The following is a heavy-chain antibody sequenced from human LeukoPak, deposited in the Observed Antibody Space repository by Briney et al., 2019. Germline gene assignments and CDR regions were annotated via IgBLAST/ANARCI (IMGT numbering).Heavy chain of an antibody. CDR1: GGAVSSYA. CDR3: ARDKKSCSGATCYSATTVSFYYGMDV. CDR2: IIPILPIS. J-gene: IGHJ6*02. V-gene: IGHV1-69*04. Sequence: SVKVSCRASGGAVSSYAINWVRQAPGQGLEWMGRIIPILPISTYAQRFQGRVTITADKSTSTVYMELHSLRSEDTALYYCARDKKSCSGATCYSATTVSFYYGMDVWGQGTTVTVSS. D-gene: IGHD2-15*01.